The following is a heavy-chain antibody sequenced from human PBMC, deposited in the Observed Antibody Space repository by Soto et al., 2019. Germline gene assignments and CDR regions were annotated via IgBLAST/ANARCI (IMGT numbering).Heavy chain of an antibody. D-gene: IGHD3-22*01. J-gene: IGHJ3*02. V-gene: IGHV1-69*13. CDR2: IIPIFGTA. CDR1: GGTLSSYA. CDR3: AGAPYYYDSSGDWSAFDI. Sequence: ASVKVSCKASGGTLSSYAISWVRQAPGQGLEWMGGIIPIFGTANYAQKFQGRVTITADESTSTAYMELSSLRSEDTAVYYCAGAPYYYDSSGDWSAFDIWGQGTMVTVSS.